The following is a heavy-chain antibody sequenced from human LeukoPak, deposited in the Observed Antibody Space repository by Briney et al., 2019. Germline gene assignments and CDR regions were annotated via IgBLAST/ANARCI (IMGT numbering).Heavy chain of an antibody. D-gene: IGHD3-10*01. CDR3: ASSRMVRREFDP. J-gene: IGHJ5*02. CDR2: IIPIFGTA. CDR1: GGTFSSYA. V-gene: IGHV1-69*06. Sequence: GASVKVSCKASGGTFSSYAISWVRQAPGQGLEWMGGIIPIFGTANYAQKFQGRVTITADKSTSTAYMELSSLRSEDTAVYYCASSRMVRREFDPWGQGTLVTVSS.